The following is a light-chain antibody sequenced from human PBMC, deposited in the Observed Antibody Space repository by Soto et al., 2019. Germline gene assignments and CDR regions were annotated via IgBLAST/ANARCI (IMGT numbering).Light chain of an antibody. CDR3: QQYNNWPPIT. CDR2: GAS. J-gene: IGKJ5*01. V-gene: IGKV3-15*01. Sequence: EIVMRQSPATLSVSPGERATLPCRASQSVSSNLSWYQQKPGQAPRLLIYGASTRATGVPARFSGSGSGTEFTLTISSLQSEDFAVYYCQQYNNWPPITFGQGTRLEI. CDR1: QSVSSN.